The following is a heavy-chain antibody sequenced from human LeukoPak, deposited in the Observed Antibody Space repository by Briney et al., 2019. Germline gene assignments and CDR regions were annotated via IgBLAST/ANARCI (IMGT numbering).Heavy chain of an antibody. D-gene: IGHD4-17*01. CDR1: GFTFSTYT. V-gene: IGHV3-21*01. Sequence: GGSLRLSCAASGFTFSTYTMNWVRQAPGKGLEWVSSISSSSSYIYYADSVKGRFTISRDNARNSLYLLMNSLRAEDTAVYYCARVSGDDYYYYYMDVWGKGTTVTISS. J-gene: IGHJ6*03. CDR2: ISSSSSYI. CDR3: ARVSGDDYYYYYMDV.